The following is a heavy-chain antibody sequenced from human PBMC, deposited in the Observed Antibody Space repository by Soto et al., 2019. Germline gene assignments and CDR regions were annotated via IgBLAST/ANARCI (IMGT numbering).Heavy chain of an antibody. CDR1: GFTFSGHR. CDR3: ARIMVAQNEDLDY. V-gene: IGHV3-7*01. Sequence: DVQLVESGGGLVQPGGSLRLACGASGFTFSGHRMTWVRQAPGRGLEWVANIDGDGNKKYYADSVRGRFTVSRDNAENSLYLQMSSLRDEDTAVYYGARIMVAQNEDLDYWGQEARDTVSS. J-gene: IGHJ4*02. D-gene: IGHD2-21*01. CDR2: IDGDGNKK.